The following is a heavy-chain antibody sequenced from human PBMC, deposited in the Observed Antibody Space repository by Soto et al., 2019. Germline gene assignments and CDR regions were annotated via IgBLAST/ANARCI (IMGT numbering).Heavy chain of an antibody. CDR3: ATSPSGYSGYDPRSAFDY. V-gene: IGHV1-18*01. CDR2: ISAYNGNT. J-gene: IGHJ4*02. D-gene: IGHD5-12*01. Sequence: QVQLVQSGAEVKKPGASVKVSCKASGYTFTSYGISWVRQAPGQGLEWMGWISAYNGNTNYAQKLQGRVTMTTDTSTSTAYMELRSRRSDDTAVYYCATSPSGYSGYDPRSAFDYWGQGTLVTVSS. CDR1: GYTFTSYG.